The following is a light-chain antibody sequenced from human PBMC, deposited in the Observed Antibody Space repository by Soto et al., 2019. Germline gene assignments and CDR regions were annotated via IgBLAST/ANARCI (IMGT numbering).Light chain of an antibody. V-gene: IGKV1-5*03. CDR3: QPYNTFLLT. Sequence: DIQVTQSPSTLSASVGDSVTISCRASQIISNWLAWYQQKPGKAPKLLIYKASTLESGVPSRFSGSGSGTDFTLTISSLQPYDFATYYCQPYNTFLLTFGPGTTVEIK. CDR2: KAS. CDR1: QIISNW. J-gene: IGKJ3*01.